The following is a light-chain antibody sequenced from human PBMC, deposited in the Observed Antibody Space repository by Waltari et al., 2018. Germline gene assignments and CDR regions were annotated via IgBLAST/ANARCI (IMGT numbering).Light chain of an antibody. V-gene: IGLV3-1*01. CDR2: QDT. CDR1: KLEDQY. J-gene: IGLJ3*02. Sequence: SYDLTQSPSVSVSPGQTPRITCSGDKLEDQYANWYQQKAGQSPVLVIYQDTKRPLGIPGRFSGSSSGNTATLTISGTQSLDEADYFCQVWDTTTAVFGGGTKVTVL. CDR3: QVWDTTTAV.